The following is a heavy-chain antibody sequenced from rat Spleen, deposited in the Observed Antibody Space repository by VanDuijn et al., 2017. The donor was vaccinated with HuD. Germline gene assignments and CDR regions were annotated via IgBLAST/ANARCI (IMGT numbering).Heavy chain of an antibody. J-gene: IGHJ2*01. D-gene: IGHD4-3*01. Sequence: EVKLVESGGGLVQPGRSLKLSCAASGFNFNDYWMGWVRQAPGKGLEWIGEINKNSRTIKYNPYLKDKFIISRDNAQKTLYLQMSKLGSEDTAIYYCVRERLGVEGWGQGVMVTVSS. CDR2: INKNSRTI. CDR3: VRERLGVEG. CDR1: GFNFNDYW. V-gene: IGHV4-2*01.